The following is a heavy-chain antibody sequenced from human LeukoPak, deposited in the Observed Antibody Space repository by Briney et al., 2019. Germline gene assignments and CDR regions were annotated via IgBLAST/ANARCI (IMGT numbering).Heavy chain of an antibody. J-gene: IGHJ4*02. CDR2: ISSSSSYI. Sequence: PGGSLRLSCAASGFTFSSYSMNWVRQAPGKGLEWASSISSSSSYIYYADSVKGRFTISRDNAKNSLYLQMNSLRAEDTAVYYCARDMSRDYGGSIDYWGQGTLVTVSS. CDR1: GFTFSSYS. D-gene: IGHD4-23*01. CDR3: ARDMSRDYGGSIDY. V-gene: IGHV3-21*01.